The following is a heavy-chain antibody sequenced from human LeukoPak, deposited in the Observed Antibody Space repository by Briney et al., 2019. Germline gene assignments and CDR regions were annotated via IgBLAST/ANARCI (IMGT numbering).Heavy chain of an antibody. CDR1: GFTFSRYG. Sequence: GGSLRLSCAATGFTFSRYGMHWVRQAPGKGLEWVAVISYDGSNKYYADSVKGRFTISRDNSKNTLYLLLSSLSVEDTAVCYCAKGAYGGNSVVDYWGQGTLVTVSS. V-gene: IGHV3-30*18. J-gene: IGHJ4*02. CDR2: ISYDGSNK. CDR3: AKGAYGGNSVVDY. D-gene: IGHD4-23*01.